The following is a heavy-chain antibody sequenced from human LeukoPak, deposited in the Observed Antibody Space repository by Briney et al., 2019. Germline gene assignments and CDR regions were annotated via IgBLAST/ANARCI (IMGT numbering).Heavy chain of an antibody. CDR3: ARATSITVIVVAKYYFDY. D-gene: IGHD3-22*01. J-gene: IGHJ4*02. CDR2: ASHSGGA. Sequence: SETLSLTCTVSGGSINNYYWSWIRQPPGKALEWIGYASHSGGANSSPSLKSRVSISVDTSKNQISLKLSSVTAADTAVYYCARATSITVIVVAKYYFDYWGQGALVTVSS. CDR1: GGSINNYY. V-gene: IGHV4-59*01.